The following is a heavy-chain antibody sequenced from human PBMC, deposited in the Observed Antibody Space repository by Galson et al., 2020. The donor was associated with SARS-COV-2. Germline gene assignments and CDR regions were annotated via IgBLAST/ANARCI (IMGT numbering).Heavy chain of an antibody. CDR3: ARDHRYGYYEIGWFDP. Sequence: GGALRLSCAASGFTFSSYSMNWVRQAPGKGREWVTPIRSSRRYINYADSVKDRFTISRDNAKNSLYLQMNSLEAEDTAVYYCARDHRYGYYEIGWFDPWGQGTLVTVSS. J-gene: IGHJ5*02. D-gene: IGHD4-17*01. CDR2: IRSSRRYI. CDR1: GFTFSSYS. V-gene: IGHV3-21*01.